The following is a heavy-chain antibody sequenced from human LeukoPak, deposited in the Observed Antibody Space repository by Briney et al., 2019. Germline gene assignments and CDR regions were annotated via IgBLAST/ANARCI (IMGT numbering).Heavy chain of an antibody. D-gene: IGHD6-6*01. J-gene: IGHJ4*02. CDR1: GGTFSSYA. CDR2: IIPIFGTA. CDR3: ARGDEYSSSSFDY. V-gene: IGHV1-69*05. Sequence: SVKVSCKASGGTFSSYAISWVRQAPGQGLEWMGGIIPIFGTANYAQKFQGRVTITTDESTSTAYMELSSLRSEDTAVYYCARGDEYSSSSFDYWGQGTLVTVSS.